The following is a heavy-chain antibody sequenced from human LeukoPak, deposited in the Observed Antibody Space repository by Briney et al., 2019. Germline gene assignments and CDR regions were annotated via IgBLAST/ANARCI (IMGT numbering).Heavy chain of an antibody. D-gene: IGHD3-9*01. J-gene: IGHJ4*02. CDR2: INWNGGST. V-gene: IGHV3-20*04. Sequence: GGSLRLSCAASGFTFDDYGMSWVRQAPGKGLEWVSGINWNGGSTGYADSVKGRFTISRDNAKNSPYLQMNSLRAEDTALYYCARILSGITYYDILTGYYPDYWGQGTLVTVSS. CDR3: ARILSGITYYDILTGYYPDY. CDR1: GFTFDDYG.